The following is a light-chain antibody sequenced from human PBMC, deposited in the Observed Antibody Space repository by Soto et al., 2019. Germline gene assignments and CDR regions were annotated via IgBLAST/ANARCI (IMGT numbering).Light chain of an antibody. CDR1: QSVSTN. CDR2: DAS. CDR3: QQYNNWPRFT. Sequence: EIVMTQSPATLSVSPGEGATLSCKTSQSVSTNLAWYQHKPGRAPRLLIYDASTSASGIPARFSGSGSGTEVTLAISSLQSEDLAVYYGQQYNNWPRFTFGPGTKVDIK. J-gene: IGKJ3*01. V-gene: IGKV3-15*01.